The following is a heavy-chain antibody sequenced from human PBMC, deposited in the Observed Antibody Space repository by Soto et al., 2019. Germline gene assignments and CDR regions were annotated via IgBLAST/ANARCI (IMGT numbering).Heavy chain of an antibody. J-gene: IGHJ6*02. V-gene: IGHV1-69*13. CDR2: IIPIFGTA. Sequence: SVKVSCKASGGTFSSYAISWVRQAPGQGLEWMGGIIPIFGTANYAQKFQGRVTITADESTSTAYMQMNSLRDEDTAVYYCARDESLHYYYYGMDVWGQGTTVTVSS. CDR3: ARDESLHYYYYGMDV. D-gene: IGHD3-10*01. CDR1: GGTFSSYA.